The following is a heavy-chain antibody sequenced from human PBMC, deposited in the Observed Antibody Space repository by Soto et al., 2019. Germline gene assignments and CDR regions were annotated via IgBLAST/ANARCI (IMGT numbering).Heavy chain of an antibody. V-gene: IGHV4-4*07. J-gene: IGHJ5*02. CDR2: IYTSGST. CDR1: GGSISSYY. D-gene: IGHD6-6*01. CDR3: ARGRGTPLRYSSSSRDWFDP. Sequence: SETLSLTCTVSGGSISSYYWSWIRQPAGKGLEWIGRIYTSGSTNYNPSLKSRVTMSVDTSKNQFSLKLSSVTAADTAVYYCARGRGTPLRYSSSSRDWFDPWGQETLVTVSS.